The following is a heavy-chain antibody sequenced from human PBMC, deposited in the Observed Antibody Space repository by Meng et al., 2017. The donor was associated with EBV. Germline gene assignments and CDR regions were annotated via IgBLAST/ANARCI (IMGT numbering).Heavy chain of an antibody. CDR3: VRGPPVGVPGPGDY. J-gene: IGHJ4*02. D-gene: IGHD2-21*01. Sequence: QVQLVQVGAEVKNLGASLKVSCKASGYAFTSFILHWGRQAPGQRLGWMGWINVGVCYTKYSQKFQGRVTISSDTSATTGYMELSSLRSEDTAVYYCVRGPPVGVPGPGDYWGQGTLVTVSS. CDR1: GYAFTSFI. CDR2: INVGVCYT. V-gene: IGHV1-3*01.